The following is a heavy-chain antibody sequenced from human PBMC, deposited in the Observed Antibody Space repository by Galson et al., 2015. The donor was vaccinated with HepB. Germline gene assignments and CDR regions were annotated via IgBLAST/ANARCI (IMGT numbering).Heavy chain of an antibody. J-gene: IGHJ4*02. CDR3: AKEGYYGSGSYYDY. CDR1: GFTFSSYG. V-gene: IGHV3-33*06. Sequence: SLRLSCAASGFTFSSYGMHWVRQAPGKGLEWVAVIWYDGSNKYYADSVKGRFTISRDNSKNTLYLQMNSLRAEDTAVYYCAKEGYYGSGSYYDYWGQGTLVTVSS. D-gene: IGHD3-10*01. CDR2: IWYDGSNK.